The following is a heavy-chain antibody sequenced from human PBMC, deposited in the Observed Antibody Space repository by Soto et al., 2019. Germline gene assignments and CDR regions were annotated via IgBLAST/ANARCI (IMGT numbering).Heavy chain of an antibody. CDR2: VYNDGSNK. D-gene: IGHD6-13*01. V-gene: IGHV3-33*01. CDR1: GFSFSSYG. J-gene: IGHJ4*02. CDR3: ARDANLGFSSSWFMDY. Sequence: ESGGGVVQSGSSLRLSCAGSGFSFSSYGMHWVRQAPGKGLEWVAIVYNDGSNKYYGDSVKGRFTISRDNSRNSVFLQMNSLRAEDTAVYYCARDANLGFSSSWFMDYWGQGTRVTVSS.